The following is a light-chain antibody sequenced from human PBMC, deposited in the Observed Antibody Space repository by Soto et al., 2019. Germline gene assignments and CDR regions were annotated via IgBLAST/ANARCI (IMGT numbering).Light chain of an antibody. Sequence: EIIMTQSPATLSVSPGERATXXXXXSQSVSSSYLAWYQQKPGQAPRLLIYGASSRATGIPDRFSGSGSGTDFTLTISRLEPEDFAVYYCQQYGSSPWTFGQGTKVDIK. CDR2: GAS. CDR3: QQYGSSPWT. CDR1: QSVSSSY. V-gene: IGKV3-20*01. J-gene: IGKJ1*01.